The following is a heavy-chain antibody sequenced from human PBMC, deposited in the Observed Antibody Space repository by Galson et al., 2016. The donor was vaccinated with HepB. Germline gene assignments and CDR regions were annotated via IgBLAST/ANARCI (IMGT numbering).Heavy chain of an antibody. CDR1: GHTLTELS. CDR3: ASFLEWDVGAFDQ. V-gene: IGHV1-24*01. Sequence: SVKVSCKVSGHTLTELSVNWVRQAPGKGLEWMGGFDPQVGEATYAQNLQGRLTMTEDTSTETAYMELSGLRSEDTAVYYCASFLEWDVGAFDQWGQGTLVTVSS. CDR2: FDPQVGEA. D-gene: IGHD3-3*01. J-gene: IGHJ4*02.